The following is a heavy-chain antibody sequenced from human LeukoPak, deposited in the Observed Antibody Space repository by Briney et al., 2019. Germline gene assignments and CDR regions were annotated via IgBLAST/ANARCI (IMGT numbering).Heavy chain of an antibody. CDR3: ARGLGLRYFDWFYWFDP. D-gene: IGHD3-9*01. CDR2: INPNSGGT. CDR1: GYTFTGYY. Sequence: ASVKVSCKASGYTFTGYYMHWVRQAPGQGLEWMGWINPNSGGTNYARKFQGRVTMTRDTSISTAYMELSRLRSDDTAVYYCARGLGLRYFDWFYWFDPWGQGTLVTVSS. J-gene: IGHJ5*02. V-gene: IGHV1-2*02.